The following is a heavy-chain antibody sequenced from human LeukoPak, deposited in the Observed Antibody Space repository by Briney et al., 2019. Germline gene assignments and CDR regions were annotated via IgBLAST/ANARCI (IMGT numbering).Heavy chain of an antibody. V-gene: IGHV4-59*12. CDR1: SGSITTYY. Sequence: PSETLSLTCTVSSGSITTYYWSWIRQPPGKGLQWIGHIYYTGSTTYNPSLKSRVTMSVDTSKNQFSLKLSSVTAADTAVYYCARDWGPYSSSFDYWGQGTLVTASS. CDR2: IYYTGST. D-gene: IGHD6-13*01. CDR3: ARDWGPYSSSFDY. J-gene: IGHJ4*02.